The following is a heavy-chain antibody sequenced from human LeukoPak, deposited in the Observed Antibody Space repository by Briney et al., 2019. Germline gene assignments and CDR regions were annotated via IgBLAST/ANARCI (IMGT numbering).Heavy chain of an antibody. J-gene: IGHJ4*02. V-gene: IGHV3-48*03. CDR2: ISSSGSTI. D-gene: IGHD5-18*01. CDR1: GFTFSSYE. Sequence: TGGSLRLSCAASGFTFSSYEMNWVRQAPGKGLEWVSYISSSGSTIYYADSVKGRFTISSDNAKNSLYLRMNSLRAEDTAVYYCASSYAGGYSYGWYYFDYWGQGTLVTVSS. CDR3: ASSYAGGYSYGWYYFDY.